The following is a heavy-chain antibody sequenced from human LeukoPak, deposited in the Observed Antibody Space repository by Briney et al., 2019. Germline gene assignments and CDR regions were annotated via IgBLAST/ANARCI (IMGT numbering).Heavy chain of an antibody. CDR3: TTVVVVAHVNYYGMDV. V-gene: IGHV3-15*01. Sequence: GGSLRLSCAASGFTFSSYAMSWVRQAPGKGLEWVGRIKSKTDGGTTDYAAPVKGRFTISRDDSKNTLYLQMNSLKTEDTAVYYCTTVVVVAHVNYYGMDVWGQGTTVTVSS. CDR1: GFTFSSYA. CDR2: IKSKTDGGTT. J-gene: IGHJ6*02. D-gene: IGHD2-15*01.